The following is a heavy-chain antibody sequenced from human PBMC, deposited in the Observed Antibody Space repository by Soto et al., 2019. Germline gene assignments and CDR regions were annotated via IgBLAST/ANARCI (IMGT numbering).Heavy chain of an antibody. V-gene: IGHV3-33*01. Sequence: GGSLRLSCAASGFSFGSYAMHWVLQAPGKGLEWLAVIWYDGSNKYYADSVKDRFTISRDNSKNTLYLQMNSMRAEDTAIYYCARGAISARPDYWGQGTLVTVSS. CDR2: IWYDGSNK. CDR1: GFSFGSYA. CDR3: ARGAISARPDY. J-gene: IGHJ4*02. D-gene: IGHD6-6*01.